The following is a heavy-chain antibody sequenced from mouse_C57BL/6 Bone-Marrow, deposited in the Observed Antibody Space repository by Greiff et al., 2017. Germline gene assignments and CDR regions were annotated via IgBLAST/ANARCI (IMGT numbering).Heavy chain of an antibody. CDR3: ARHPDYGSSYGDFDY. Sequence: EVQRVESGGGLVKPGGSLKLSCAASGFTFSDYGMHWVRQAPEKGLEWVAYISSGSSTIYYADTVKGRFTISRDNAKNTLLLQMTSLGSKDTARYYCARHPDYGSSYGDFDYWGQGTTLTVSS. D-gene: IGHD1-1*01. J-gene: IGHJ2*01. CDR2: ISSGSSTI. V-gene: IGHV5-17*01. CDR1: GFTFSDYG.